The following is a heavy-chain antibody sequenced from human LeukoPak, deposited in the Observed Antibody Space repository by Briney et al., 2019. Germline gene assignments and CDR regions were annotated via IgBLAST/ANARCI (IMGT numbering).Heavy chain of an antibody. CDR2: ISGDAIYI. Sequence: GGSLRLSRAASGFTFSSYAMTWVRQAPGKGLQWVSAISGDAIYIYYLDSVKGRFTTSRDNSKNTLFLQMNSLTADDAAVYYCAKNYGTSRPFYDSWGQGIVVTVAS. J-gene: IGHJ4*02. CDR1: GFTFSSYA. CDR3: AKNYGTSRPFYDS. D-gene: IGHD4-17*01. V-gene: IGHV3-23*01.